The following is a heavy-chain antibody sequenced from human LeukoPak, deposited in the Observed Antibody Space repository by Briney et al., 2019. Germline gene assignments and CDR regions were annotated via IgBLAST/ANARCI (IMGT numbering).Heavy chain of an antibody. D-gene: IGHD5-12*01. V-gene: IGHV4-34*01. CDR2: INHSGST. CDR1: GGSFSGHY. Sequence: SETLSLTCAVYGGSFSGHYWSWIRQPPGKGLEWIGEINHSGSTNYNPSLKSRVTISVDTSKNQFSLKLSSVTAADTAVYYCARGGYSGYGINWFDPWGQGTLVTVSS. CDR3: ARGGYSGYGINWFDP. J-gene: IGHJ5*02.